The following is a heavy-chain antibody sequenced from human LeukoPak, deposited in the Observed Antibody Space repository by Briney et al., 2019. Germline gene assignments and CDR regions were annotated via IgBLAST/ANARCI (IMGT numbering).Heavy chain of an antibody. V-gene: IGHV1-18*01. D-gene: IGHD5-24*01. J-gene: IGHJ3*02. CDR2: ISGYNGNT. CDR1: TYTFTRYG. CDR3: ARVRDGYNDAYDI. Sequence: ASVKVSCKASTYTFTRYGISWVRQAPGQGLEWMGLISGYNGNTNYAQKFLGRVSMTADTATSTAYKELRSLRSDDTAVYYCARVRDGYNDAYDICGQGTMATVTS.